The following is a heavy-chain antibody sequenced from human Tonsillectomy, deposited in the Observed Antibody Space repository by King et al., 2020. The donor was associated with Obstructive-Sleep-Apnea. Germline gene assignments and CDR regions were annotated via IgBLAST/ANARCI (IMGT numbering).Heavy chain of an antibody. CDR2: IQSDGSNK. Sequence: VQLVESGGGVVQPGGSLRLSCAASGFTLSNYGMHWVRQAPGKGLEWVAFIQSDGSNKYYGDSVKGRFTISRDNSKNTLYVQMNSLRTEETAVYYCAKESYSDSTWGQGTLVTVSS. CDR3: AKESYSDST. J-gene: IGHJ4*02. D-gene: IGHD3-22*01. CDR1: GFTLSNYG. V-gene: IGHV3-30*02.